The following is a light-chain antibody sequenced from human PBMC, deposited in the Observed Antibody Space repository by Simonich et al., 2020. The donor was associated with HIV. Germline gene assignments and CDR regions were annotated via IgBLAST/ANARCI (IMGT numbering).Light chain of an antibody. CDR3: SSYTRTTTYVI. J-gene: IGLJ2*01. V-gene: IGLV2-14*03. Sequence: QSALTQPASVSGSPGQSITIPCPGTISDVGGYNYVSWYQQHPGKAPKLMLYDVSKRPSGVSHRFSGSKSGSTASLTISGLQAEDEADYYCSSYTRTTTYVIFGGGTKLTVL. CDR1: ISDVGGYNY. CDR2: DVS.